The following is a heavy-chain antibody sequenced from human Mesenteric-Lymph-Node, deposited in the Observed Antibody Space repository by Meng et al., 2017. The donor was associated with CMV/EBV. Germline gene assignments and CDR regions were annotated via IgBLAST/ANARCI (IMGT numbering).Heavy chain of an antibody. Sequence: QITWKESGPTLVKPTQTLTLSCSFSGFSLSTSGVGVGWIRQPPGKALERLALIYWDDDKRYSPSLKSRLTITKDTSKNQVVLTMTNMDPVDTATYYCAHSSGIAAAGPFYFDYWGQGTLVTVSS. CDR1: GFSLSTSGVG. CDR3: AHSSGIAAAGPFYFDY. CDR2: IYWDDDK. J-gene: IGHJ4*02. V-gene: IGHV2-5*02. D-gene: IGHD6-13*01.